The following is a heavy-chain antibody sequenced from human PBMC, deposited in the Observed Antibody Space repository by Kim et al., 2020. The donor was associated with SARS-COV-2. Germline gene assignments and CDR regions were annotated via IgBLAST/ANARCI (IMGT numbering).Heavy chain of an antibody. D-gene: IGHD2-8*01. V-gene: IGHV1-18*01. CDR2: ISTYNGNT. CDR1: GYTFTSYG. Sequence: ASVKVSCKASGYTFTSYGISWVRQAPGQGLEWMGWISTYNGNTNYAQKLQGRVTMTTDTSTSTAYMELRSLRSDDTAVYYCARVYCTNGVCYAGGDAFDIWGPGTMVTVSS. CDR3: ARVYCTNGVCYAGGDAFDI. J-gene: IGHJ3*02.